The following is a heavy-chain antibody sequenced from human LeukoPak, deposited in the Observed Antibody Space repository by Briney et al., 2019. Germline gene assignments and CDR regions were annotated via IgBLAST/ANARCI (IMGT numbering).Heavy chain of an antibody. V-gene: IGHV3-23*01. Sequence: GGSLRLSCAVSGITLSNYGMSWVRQAPGKGMEWVAGLSGSGGGTNYADSVQGRFTISRDNPKNTLYLQMNSLRAEDTAVYFCAKRGVVIRVFLVGFHKEAYYFDSWGQGALVTVSS. CDR1: GITLSNYG. CDR2: LSGSGGGT. J-gene: IGHJ4*02. CDR3: AKRGVVIRVFLVGFHKEAYYFDS. D-gene: IGHD3-10*01.